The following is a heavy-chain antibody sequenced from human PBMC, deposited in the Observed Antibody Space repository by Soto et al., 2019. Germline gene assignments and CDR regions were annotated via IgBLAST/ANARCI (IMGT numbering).Heavy chain of an antibody. CDR3: ARENRYCSGGSCYYYFDY. D-gene: IGHD2-15*01. CDR1: GFTFSSYG. Sequence: PGGSLRLSCAASGFTFSSYGMHWVRQAPGKGLEWVAVIWYDGSNKYYADSVKGRFTISRDNSKNTLYLQMNSLRAEDTAVYYCARENRYCSGGSCYYYFDYWGQGTLVTVSS. CDR2: IWYDGSNK. J-gene: IGHJ4*02. V-gene: IGHV3-33*01.